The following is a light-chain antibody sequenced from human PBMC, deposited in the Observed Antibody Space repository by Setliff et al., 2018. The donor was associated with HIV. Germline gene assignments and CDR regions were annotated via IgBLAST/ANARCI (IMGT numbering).Light chain of an antibody. CDR3: SSYTSSFTYV. CDR1: SNDVGGHNY. Sequence: QSALTQPPSVSGSPGQSVTISCTGTSNDVGGHNYVSWYQQYPGKAPTLLIFGVTNRPAGVSFRFGGSKSGNTASLTISGLQAEDEADYYCSSYTSSFTYVFGSGTKVTVL. J-gene: IGLJ1*01. V-gene: IGLV2-14*03. CDR2: GVT.